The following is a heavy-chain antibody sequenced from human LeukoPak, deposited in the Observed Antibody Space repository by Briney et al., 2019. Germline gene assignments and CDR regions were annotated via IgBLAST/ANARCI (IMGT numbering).Heavy chain of an antibody. D-gene: IGHD3-10*01. CDR2: IWNDGSNK. V-gene: IGHV3-33*01. J-gene: IGHJ4*02. CDR3: ARASGPFDY. Sequence: GWSLRLSCAASGFTFSIYGMHWVRQAPGKGLAWVAVIWNDGSNKYYADSVKGRFTISRDNSKNTLCLQMNSLRAEDTAVYSCARASGPFDYWGQGTLVTVSS. CDR1: GFTFSIYG.